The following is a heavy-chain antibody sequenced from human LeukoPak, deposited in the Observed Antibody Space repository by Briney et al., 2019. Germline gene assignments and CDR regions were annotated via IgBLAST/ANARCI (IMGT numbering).Heavy chain of an antibody. CDR3: ARARAYYYESSLLFDY. Sequence: KPGGSLTLSCAASGFPFSDYYMRWLRQSPGKGLEWVSYISSSGTTIYYADSVKGRFTISRDNAKNSLYLQMNSLRAEETAVYYCARARAYYYESSLLFDYWGQGTLVTVSS. D-gene: IGHD3-22*01. J-gene: IGHJ4*02. CDR1: GFPFSDYY. CDR2: ISSSGTTI. V-gene: IGHV3-11*04.